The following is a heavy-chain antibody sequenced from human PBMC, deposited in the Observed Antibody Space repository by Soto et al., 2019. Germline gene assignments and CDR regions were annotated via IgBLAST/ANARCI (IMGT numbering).Heavy chain of an antibody. J-gene: IGHJ4*02. CDR1: GFTFSSYS. CDR2: ISSSSSYI. Sequence: EVQLVESGGGLVKPGGSLRLSCAASGFTFSSYSMNWVRQAPGKGLEWVSSISSSSSYIYYADSVKGRFTISRDNAKNSLYLQMNSLRAEDTAVYYCARDLAYYGSGSPKWGQGTLVTVSS. CDR3: ARDLAYYGSGSPK. D-gene: IGHD3-10*01. V-gene: IGHV3-21*01.